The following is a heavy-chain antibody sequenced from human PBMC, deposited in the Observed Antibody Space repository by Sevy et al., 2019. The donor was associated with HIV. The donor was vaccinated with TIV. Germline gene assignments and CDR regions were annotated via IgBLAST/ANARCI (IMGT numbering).Heavy chain of an antibody. CDR1: RFSFRNYA. Sequence: GGSLRLSCSASRFSFRNYAMHWVRQTPGKGLEWVATFSYDEITKSYADSVKGRFTISRDNSMNTLYLEMNSLRAEDTAVYYCAKAAFYGDYLFDYWGQGTLVTVSS. D-gene: IGHD4-17*01. V-gene: IGHV3-30*04. CDR2: FSYDEITK. CDR3: AKAAFYGDYLFDY. J-gene: IGHJ4*02.